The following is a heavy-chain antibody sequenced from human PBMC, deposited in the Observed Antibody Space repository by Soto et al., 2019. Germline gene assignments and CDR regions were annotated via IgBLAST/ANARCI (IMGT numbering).Heavy chain of an antibody. CDR1: GFTFDGYA. Sequence: EVQLVESGGGLVQPGRSLRLSCAASGFTFDGYAMHWVRQVPGKGLEWVSGINWNSRDIAYADSVKGRFTMSRDNAKNYLYLQMNSLRTEDTALYYCAKDRGMGTNYFYHGLDVWGQGTTVTVSS. V-gene: IGHV3-9*01. CDR2: INWNSRDI. J-gene: IGHJ6*02. D-gene: IGHD3-16*01. CDR3: AKDRGMGTNYFYHGLDV.